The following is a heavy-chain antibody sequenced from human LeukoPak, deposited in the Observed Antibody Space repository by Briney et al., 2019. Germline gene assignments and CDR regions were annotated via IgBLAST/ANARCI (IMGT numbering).Heavy chain of an antibody. V-gene: IGHV3-9*01. D-gene: IGHD2-2*01. CDR1: GFTFDDYA. J-gene: IGHJ4*02. Sequence: PGGSLRLSCAASGFTFDDYAMHWVRQAPGKGLEWVSGISWNSGSIGYADSVKGRFTISRDNAKNSLYLQMNSLRAEDTALYYCAKDTSWGCSSTSCHPPGYFDYWGQGTLVTVSS. CDR2: ISWNSGSI. CDR3: AKDTSWGCSSTSCHPPGYFDY.